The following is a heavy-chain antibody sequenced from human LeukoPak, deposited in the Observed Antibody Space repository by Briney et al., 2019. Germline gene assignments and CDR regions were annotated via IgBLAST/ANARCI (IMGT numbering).Heavy chain of an antibody. CDR3: ARTAARRFDY. CDR1: GYTFTNYA. CDR2: INAGNGNT. D-gene: IGHD6-6*01. Sequence: GASVTVSCKASGYTFTNYAIHWVRQAPGQRLEWMGWINAGNGNTKYSQKFQGRVTMTRDTSTSTVYMELSSLRSDDTAVYYCARTAARRFDYWGQGTLVTVSS. J-gene: IGHJ4*02. V-gene: IGHV1-3*01.